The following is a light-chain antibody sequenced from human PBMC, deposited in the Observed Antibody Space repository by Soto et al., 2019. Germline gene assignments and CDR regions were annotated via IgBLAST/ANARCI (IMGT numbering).Light chain of an antibody. Sequence: EIVLTQSPGTLSLSPGERATLSCRASQSVRSSFLAWYQQKLGQAPRLLIYGVSNRATVIPDRFSGSGSETDFTLTISRLESEDFAVYYCQQYCTSPRTFGQGTKVEIK. CDR3: QQYCTSPRT. V-gene: IGKV3-20*01. J-gene: IGKJ1*01. CDR2: GVS. CDR1: QSVRSSF.